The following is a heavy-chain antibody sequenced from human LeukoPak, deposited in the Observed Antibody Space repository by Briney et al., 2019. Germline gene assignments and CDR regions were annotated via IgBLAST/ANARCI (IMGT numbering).Heavy chain of an antibody. Sequence: SETLSLTCTVSGGSISSYYWSWIRQPPGKGLEWIGYIYYSGSTNYNPSLKSRVTISVDTFKNQFSLKLSSVTAADTAVYYCARRMAVAGSNWFDPWGQGTLVTVSS. D-gene: IGHD6-19*01. CDR2: IYYSGST. J-gene: IGHJ5*02. V-gene: IGHV4-59*08. CDR3: ARRMAVAGSNWFDP. CDR1: GGSISSYY.